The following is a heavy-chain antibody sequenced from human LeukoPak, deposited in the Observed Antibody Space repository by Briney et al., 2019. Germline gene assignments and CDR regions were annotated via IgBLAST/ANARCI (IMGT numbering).Heavy chain of an antibody. CDR3: ATPYYDFWSGYYKRGVRGADAFDI. CDR2: ISSSGSTL. V-gene: IGHV3-11*04. J-gene: IGHJ3*02. D-gene: IGHD3-3*01. CDR1: GFTFSDYY. Sequence: GGSLRLSCAASGFTFSDYYMSWIRQAPGKGLEWVSYISSSGSTLYYADSVKGRFTISRDNAKNSLYLQMNSLRAEDTAVYYCATPYYDFWSGYYKRGVRGADAFDIWGQGTMVTVSS.